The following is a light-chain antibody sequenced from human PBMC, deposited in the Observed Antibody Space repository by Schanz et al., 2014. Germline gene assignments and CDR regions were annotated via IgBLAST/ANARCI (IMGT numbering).Light chain of an antibody. CDR1: SSDLGSYNL. J-gene: IGLJ3*02. Sequence: QSALTQSASVSGSPGQSITISCTGTSSDLGSYNLVSWYQQHPGKAPKLMIYEGTKRPSGVSNRFSGSRSGSTASLTISGLHAEDEADYYCCSYADSSTWVFGGGTKLTVL. V-gene: IGLV2-23*01. CDR3: CSYADSSTWV. CDR2: EGT.